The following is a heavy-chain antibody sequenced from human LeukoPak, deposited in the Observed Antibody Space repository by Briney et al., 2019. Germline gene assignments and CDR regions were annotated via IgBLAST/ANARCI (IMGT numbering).Heavy chain of an antibody. Sequence: SETLSLTCTVSGGSTSSYYWSWIRQPPGKGLEWIGYIYYSGSTNYNPSLKSRVTISVDTSKNQFSLKLSSVTAADTAVYYCMLDSSGYSYSATRDYDYWGQGTLVTVSS. V-gene: IGHV4-59*08. CDR2: IYYSGST. J-gene: IGHJ4*02. D-gene: IGHD3-22*01. CDR1: GGSTSSYY. CDR3: MLDSSGYSYSATRDYDY.